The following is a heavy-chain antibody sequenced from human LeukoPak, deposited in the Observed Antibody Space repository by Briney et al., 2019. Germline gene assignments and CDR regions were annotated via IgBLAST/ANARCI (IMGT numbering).Heavy chain of an antibody. D-gene: IGHD1-26*01. CDR3: AAADWESFYFDS. J-gene: IGHJ4*02. CDR2: TSYSEGT. V-gene: IGHV4-31*03. Sequence: PSETLSLTCTVSGGSVSRGGYYWTWIRQHPGKGLEWIGFTSYSEGTYYNPSLMSRITISVGRSQNQFSLKMRDVTAADTAVYFCAAADWESFYFDSWGQGALVAVSS. CDR1: GGSVSRGGYY.